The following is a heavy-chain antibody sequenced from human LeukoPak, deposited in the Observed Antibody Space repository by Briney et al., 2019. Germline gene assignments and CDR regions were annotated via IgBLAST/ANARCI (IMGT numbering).Heavy chain of an antibody. CDR3: ARFTPQGYGWGGYNRFDP. CDR2: IYYSGST. CDR1: GVSISSYY. V-gene: IGHV4-59*01. D-gene: IGHD3-16*01. Sequence: SETLSLTCTVSGVSISSYYWNWIRQPPGKGLEWIGYIYYSGSTNYNPSLKSRVTISLDTSKNQFSLNLTSVTAADTAVYYCARFTPQGYGWGGYNRFDPWGQGTLVTVSS. J-gene: IGHJ5*02.